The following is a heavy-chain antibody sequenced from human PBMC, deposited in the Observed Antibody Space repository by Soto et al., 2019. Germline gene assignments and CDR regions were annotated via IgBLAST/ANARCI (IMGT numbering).Heavy chain of an antibody. Sequence: SLSLSCTASGFTFGDYAMSWVRQAPGKGLEWVGFIRSKAYGGTTEYAASVKGRFTISRDDSKSIAYLQMNSLKTEDTAVYYCTRVGTYYYGMDVWGQGTTVTVSS. D-gene: IGHD1-1*01. J-gene: IGHJ6*02. CDR2: IRSKAYGGTT. CDR1: GFTFGDYA. CDR3: TRVGTYYYGMDV. V-gene: IGHV3-49*04.